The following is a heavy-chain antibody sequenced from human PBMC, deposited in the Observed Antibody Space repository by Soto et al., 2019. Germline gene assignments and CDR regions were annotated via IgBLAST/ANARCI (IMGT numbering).Heavy chain of an antibody. V-gene: IGHV3-15*01. J-gene: IGHJ3*02. Sequence: GESLKISCAASGFTFSNAWMSWVRQAPGKGLEWVGRIKSKTDGGTTDYAAPVKGRFTISRDDSKNTLYLQMNSLKTEDTAVYYCTTFSGYDAFDIWGQGTMVTVSS. D-gene: IGHD5-12*01. CDR1: GFTFSNAW. CDR3: TTFSGYDAFDI. CDR2: IKSKTDGGTT.